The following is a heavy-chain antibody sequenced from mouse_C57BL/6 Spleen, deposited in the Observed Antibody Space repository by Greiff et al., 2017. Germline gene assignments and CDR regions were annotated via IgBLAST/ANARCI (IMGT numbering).Heavy chain of an antibody. CDR2: IDPETGGT. CDR1: GYTFTDYE. D-gene: IGHD1-1*01. Sequence: VRLQQSGAELVRPGASVTLSCKASGYTFTDYEMHWVKQTPVHGLEWIGAIDPETGGTAYNQKFKGKAILTADKSSSTAYMELRSLTSEDSAVYYCTREGTYYYGSSYLDYWGQGTTLTVSS. V-gene: IGHV1-15*01. CDR3: TREGTYYYGSSYLDY. J-gene: IGHJ2*01.